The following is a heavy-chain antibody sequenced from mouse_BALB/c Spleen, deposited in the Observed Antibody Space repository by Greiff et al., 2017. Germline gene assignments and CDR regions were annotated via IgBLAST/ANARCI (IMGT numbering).Heavy chain of an antibody. J-gene: IGHJ2*01. D-gene: IGHD1-1*01. Sequence: EVKLQESGPGLVKPSQSLSLTCTVTGYSITSDYAWNWIRQFPGNKLEWMGYISYSGSTSYNPSLKSRISITRDTSKNQFFLQLNSVTTEDTATYYCARSDYGSSYPYYFDYWGQGTTLTVSS. CDR1: GYSITSDYA. CDR2: ISYSGST. V-gene: IGHV3-2*02. CDR3: ARSDYGSSYPYYFDY.